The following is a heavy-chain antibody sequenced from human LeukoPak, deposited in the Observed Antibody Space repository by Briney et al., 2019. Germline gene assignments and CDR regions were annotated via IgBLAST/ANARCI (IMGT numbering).Heavy chain of an antibody. V-gene: IGHV3-21*01. CDR2: ISSSSSYI. Sequence: PGGSLRLSCAASGFTFTSYSMNWVRQAPGKGLDWVSSISSSSSYIYYADSVKGRFTISRDNAKNSLYPQMNSLRAEDTAVYYCAELGITMIGGVWGKGTTVTISS. J-gene: IGHJ6*04. CDR1: GFTFTSYS. CDR3: AELGITMIGGV. D-gene: IGHD3-10*02.